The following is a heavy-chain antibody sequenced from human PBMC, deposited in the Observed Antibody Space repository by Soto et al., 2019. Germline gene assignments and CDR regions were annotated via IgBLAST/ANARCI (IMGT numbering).Heavy chain of an antibody. Sequence: GSLRLSCAASGFTFSSYAMSWVRQAPGKGLEWVSAISGSGGSTYYADSVKGRFTISRDNSKNTLYLQMNSLRAEDTAVYYCAKDQRGDFWSGYPRSGMDVWGRGTTVTVSS. CDR2: ISGSGGST. J-gene: IGHJ6*02. CDR3: AKDQRGDFWSGYPRSGMDV. D-gene: IGHD3-3*01. CDR1: GFTFSSYA. V-gene: IGHV3-23*01.